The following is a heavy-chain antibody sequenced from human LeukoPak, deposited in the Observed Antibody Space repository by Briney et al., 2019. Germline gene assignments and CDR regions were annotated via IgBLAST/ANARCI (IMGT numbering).Heavy chain of an antibody. Sequence: PGGSLRLSCAASGFTFSSYAMHWVRQAPGKGLEWVAVISYDGSNKYYADSVKGRFTNSRDNSKNTLYLQMNSLRAEDTAVYYCARDYSSSWYVVYYYYMDVWGKGTTVTVSS. D-gene: IGHD6-13*01. V-gene: IGHV3-30*04. CDR1: GFTFSSYA. CDR2: ISYDGSNK. CDR3: ARDYSSSWYVVYYYYMDV. J-gene: IGHJ6*03.